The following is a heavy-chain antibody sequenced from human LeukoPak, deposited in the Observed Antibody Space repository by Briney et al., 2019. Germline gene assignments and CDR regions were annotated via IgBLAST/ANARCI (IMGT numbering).Heavy chain of an antibody. CDR2: ISAYNGNT. J-gene: IGHJ6*04. V-gene: IGHV1-18*04. CDR1: GYTFTSYG. CDR3: ARDWVAAAGTHYYYGMDV. Sequence: ASVKVSCKASGYTFTSYGINWVRQAPGQGLEWMGWISAYNGNTNYAQKLQGRVTMTTDTSTSTAYTELRSLRSDDTAVYYCARDWVAAAGTHYYYGMDVWGKGTTVTVSS. D-gene: IGHD6-13*01.